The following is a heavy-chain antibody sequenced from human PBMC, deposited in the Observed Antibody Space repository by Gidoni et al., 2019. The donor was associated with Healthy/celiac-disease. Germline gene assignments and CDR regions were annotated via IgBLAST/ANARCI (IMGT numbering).Heavy chain of an antibody. D-gene: IGHD6-19*01. J-gene: IGHJ5*02. CDR1: GGSISSYY. Sequence: QVQLQESGPGLVKPSETLSLTCTASGGSISSYYWSWIRQPPGKGLEWIGYIYYSGSTNYNPSLKSRVTISVDTSKNQFSLKLSSVTAADTAVYYCARQTAVAGYTGWFDPWGQGTLVTVSS. V-gene: IGHV4-59*08. CDR2: IYYSGST. CDR3: ARQTAVAGYTGWFDP.